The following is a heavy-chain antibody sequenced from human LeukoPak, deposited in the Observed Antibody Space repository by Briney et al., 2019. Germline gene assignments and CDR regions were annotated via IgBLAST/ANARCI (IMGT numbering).Heavy chain of an antibody. CDR1: GYTFTAYY. D-gene: IGHD2-15*01. V-gene: IGHV1-2*02. CDR2: INPNSGGT. CDR3: ARDSCSGGSCYTNDY. Sequence: ASVKVSCKATGYTFTAYYMHWVRQAPGPGLEWMVWINPNSGGTNYAQKFQGRVTMTRDTSISTGYMELSRLRSDDTAVYYCARDSCSGGSCYTNDYWGQGTLVTVSS. J-gene: IGHJ4*02.